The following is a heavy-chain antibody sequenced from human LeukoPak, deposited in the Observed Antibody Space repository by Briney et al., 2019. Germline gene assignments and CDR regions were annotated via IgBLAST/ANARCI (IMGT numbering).Heavy chain of an antibody. V-gene: IGHV5-51*01. CDR1: GYSFTSYW. J-gene: IGHJ4*02. CDR3: ARQGGTYGDYLDY. D-gene: IGHD4-17*01. Sequence: GASLKISCKGSGYSFTSYWIGWVRQMPGKGLEWMGIIYPGDSDTRYSPSFQSQVTISADKSISTAYLQWSSLKASDTAMYYCARQGGTYGDYLDYWGQGTLVPVSS. CDR2: IYPGDSDT.